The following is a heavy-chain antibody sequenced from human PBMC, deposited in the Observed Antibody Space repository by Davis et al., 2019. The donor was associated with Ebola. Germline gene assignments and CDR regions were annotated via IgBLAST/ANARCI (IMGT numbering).Heavy chain of an antibody. CDR2: IYPGDSDT. J-gene: IGHJ4*02. D-gene: IGHD2-15*01. CDR1: GYSFTSYW. V-gene: IGHV5-51*01. Sequence: GESLKIPCQGPGYSFTSYWIGWVRQMPGKGLEWMGIIYPGDSDTRYSPSFQGQVTISADKSISTAYLQWSSLKASDTAMYYCARQVVVAATFDYWGQGTLVTVSS. CDR3: ARQVVVAATFDY.